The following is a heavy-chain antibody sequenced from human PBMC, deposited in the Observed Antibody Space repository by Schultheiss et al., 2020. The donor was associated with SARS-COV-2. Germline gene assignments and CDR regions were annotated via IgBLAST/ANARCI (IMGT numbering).Heavy chain of an antibody. J-gene: IGHJ4*02. CDR2: IYYSGST. D-gene: IGHD2-2*01. CDR3: ARIGGPAAIVRMGFDY. CDR1: GGSISSGGYY. V-gene: IGHV4-31*03. Sequence: SETLSLTCTVSGGSISSGGYYWSWIRQHPGKGLEWIGYIYYSGSTYYNPSLKSRVTISVDTSKNQFSLKLSSVTAADTAVYYCARIGGPAAIVRMGFDYWGQGTRVTVSS.